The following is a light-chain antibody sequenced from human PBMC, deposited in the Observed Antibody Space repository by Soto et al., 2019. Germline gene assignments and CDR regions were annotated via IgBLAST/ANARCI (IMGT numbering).Light chain of an antibody. J-gene: IGLJ1*01. V-gene: IGLV1-44*01. CDR3: AACDDNLNALV. CDR2: ANN. Sequence: QSMLSQPPSASGAPGQRVTVSCSGSNSNVGGNTVHWYQQLPGTAPKLLIYANNHRPSGVPERFSGSKSGTSASLAITGLQSEDEAHYSCAACDDNLNALVFGCGTKVTVL. CDR1: NSNVGGNT.